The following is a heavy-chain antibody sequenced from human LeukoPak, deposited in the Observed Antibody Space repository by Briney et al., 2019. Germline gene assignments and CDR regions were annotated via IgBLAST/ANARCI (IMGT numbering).Heavy chain of an antibody. CDR2: IYYSGST. CDR1: GGSISSYY. V-gene: IGHV4-59*12. D-gene: IGHD4-11*01. Sequence: SETLSLTCTVSGGSISSYYWSWIRQPPGKGLEWIGYIYYSGSTNYNPSLKSRVTISVDTSKNQFSLKLSSVTAADTAVYYCAKEYVTTRDWYGGFDYWGQGTLVTVSS. J-gene: IGHJ4*02. CDR3: AKEYVTTRDWYGGFDY.